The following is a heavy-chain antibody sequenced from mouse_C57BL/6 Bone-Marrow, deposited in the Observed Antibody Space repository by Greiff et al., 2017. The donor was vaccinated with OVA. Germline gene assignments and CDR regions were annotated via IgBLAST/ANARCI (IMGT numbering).Heavy chain of an antibody. CDR2: IDPSDSET. D-gene: IGHD2-12*01. Sequence: QVQLQQPGAELVRPGSSVKLSCKASGYTFTSYWMHWVKQRPIQGLEWIGNIDPSDSETHYNQKFKDKATLTVDKSSSTAYMQLSSLTSEDSAVYYCARRSLRQGAWFAYWGQGTLVTVSA. CDR3: ARRSLRQGAWFAY. J-gene: IGHJ3*01. V-gene: IGHV1-52*01. CDR1: GYTFTSYW.